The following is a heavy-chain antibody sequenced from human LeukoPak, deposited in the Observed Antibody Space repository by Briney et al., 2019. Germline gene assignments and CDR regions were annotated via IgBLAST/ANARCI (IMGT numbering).Heavy chain of an antibody. J-gene: IGHJ4*02. D-gene: IGHD3-3*01. CDR3: AKARLRFLLDY. V-gene: IGHV3-30*18. CDR1: GFTFSSYG. Sequence: GGSLRLSCAASGFTFSSYGMHWVRQAPGKGLEWVAVISYDGSNKYYADSVKGRFTISRDNSKNTMYLQMNSLRAEDTAVYYCAKARLRFLLDYWGQGTLVTVSS. CDR2: ISYDGSNK.